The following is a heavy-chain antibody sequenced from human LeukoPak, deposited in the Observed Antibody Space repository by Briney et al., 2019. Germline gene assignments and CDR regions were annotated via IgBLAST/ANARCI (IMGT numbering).Heavy chain of an antibody. D-gene: IGHD2-2*01. CDR3: ARQELGYCSSTSCYLKEPSYYYGMDV. Sequence: GESLKISCKGSGYSFTSYWIGWVRQMPGKGLEWMGIIYPGDSDTRYSPSFQGQVTISADKSISTAYLQWSSLKASDTAMYYCARQELGYCSSTSCYLKEPSYYYGMDVWGQGTTVTVSS. V-gene: IGHV5-51*01. J-gene: IGHJ6*02. CDR2: IYPGDSDT. CDR1: GYSFTSYW.